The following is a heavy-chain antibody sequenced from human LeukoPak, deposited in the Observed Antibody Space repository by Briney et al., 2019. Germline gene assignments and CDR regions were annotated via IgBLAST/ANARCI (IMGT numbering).Heavy chain of an antibody. V-gene: IGHV3-11*01. CDR1: GFTFSDYY. CDR2: ISSSGSTI. Sequence: GGSLRLSCAASGFTFSDYYMSWIRQAPGKGLEWVSYISSSGSTIYYADSVKGRFTISRDNAKNSLYLQMNSLRAEDTAVYYCARETYYYDSSGYGAHAFDIWGQGTMVTVSS. D-gene: IGHD3-22*01. J-gene: IGHJ3*02. CDR3: ARETYYYDSSGYGAHAFDI.